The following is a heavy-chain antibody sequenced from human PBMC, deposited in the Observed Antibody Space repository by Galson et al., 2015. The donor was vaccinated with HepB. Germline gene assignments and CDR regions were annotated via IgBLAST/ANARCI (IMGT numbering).Heavy chain of an antibody. CDR3: ARSSVDTAISNWVDP. D-gene: IGHD5-18*01. Sequence: QSGAEVKKPGESLRISCKGSGYSFTSYWISWVRQMPGKGLEWMGRIDPSDSYTNYSPSFQGHVTISADKSISTAYLQWSSLKASDTAMYYCARSSVDTAISNWVDPWGQGTLVTVSS. CDR2: IDPSDSYT. V-gene: IGHV5-10-1*01. CDR1: GYSFTSYW. J-gene: IGHJ5*02.